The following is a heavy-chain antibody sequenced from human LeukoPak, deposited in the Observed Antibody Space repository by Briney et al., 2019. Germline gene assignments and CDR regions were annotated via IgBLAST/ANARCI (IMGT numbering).Heavy chain of an antibody. J-gene: IGHJ4*02. CDR2: FSRSGPYI. CDR3: AVSTAYASGPLDY. CDR1: GFTFSSYT. D-gene: IGHD2-15*01. Sequence: GGSLRLSCAASGFTFSSYTMNWVRQAPGKGLEWVSSFSRSGPYIYFADSVKGRFTISRDNAKNSLYLQMNSLRAEDTAVYYCAVSTAYASGPLDYWGQGTLVTVSS. V-gene: IGHV3-21*01.